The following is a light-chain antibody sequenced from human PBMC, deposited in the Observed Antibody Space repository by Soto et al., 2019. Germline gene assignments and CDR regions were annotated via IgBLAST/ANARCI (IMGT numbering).Light chain of an antibody. CDR1: QCVSSN. V-gene: IGKV3-15*01. Sequence: EIVMTQSPATLSVSPGERATLSCRASQCVSSNLAWYQQKPGQAPRLLIYGASTRATGIPARFSGSGSGTEFTLTIRSLQSEDFAVYYCQQYNNWPQTFGQGTKVEIK. CDR3: QQYNNWPQT. J-gene: IGKJ1*01. CDR2: GAS.